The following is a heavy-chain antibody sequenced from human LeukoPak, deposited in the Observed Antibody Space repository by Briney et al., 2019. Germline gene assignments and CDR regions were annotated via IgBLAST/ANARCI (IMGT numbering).Heavy chain of an antibody. CDR1: GFSFSSYW. V-gene: IGHV3-7*01. J-gene: IGHJ6*03. D-gene: IGHD6-13*01. CDR3: ASRPQPYSSSWYGYYYYYYMDV. Sequence: GGSLRLSCAASGFSFSSYWMSWVRQAPGKGLEWVANIKQDGSEKYYVDFVKGRFTISRDNAKNSLYLQMNSLRAEDTAVYYCASRPQPYSSSWYGYYYYYYMDVWGKGTTVTVSS. CDR2: IKQDGSEK.